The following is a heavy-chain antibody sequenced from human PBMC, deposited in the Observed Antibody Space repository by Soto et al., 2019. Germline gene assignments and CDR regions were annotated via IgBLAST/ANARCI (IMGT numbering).Heavy chain of an antibody. CDR3: VKSGYSYGYSDY. D-gene: IGHD5-18*01. CDR2: ISSSSSYI. CDR1: GFTFSSYT. Sequence: EVPLVESGGGLVQPGGSLRLSCTASGFTFSSYTMNWVRQAPGKGLEWVSSISSSSSYIYYADSVKCRFTISRDNAKTKLYLEMNRLRAEDTAVYYCVKSGYSYGYSDYWGQGTLVTVSS. V-gene: IGHV3-21*01. J-gene: IGHJ4*02.